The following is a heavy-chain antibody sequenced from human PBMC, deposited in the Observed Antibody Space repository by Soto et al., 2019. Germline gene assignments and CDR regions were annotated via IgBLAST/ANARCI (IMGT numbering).Heavy chain of an antibody. V-gene: IGHV1-69*06. D-gene: IGHD3-22*01. CDR3: ARGGYYDSGFTYFDY. CDR1: GGTFSSYA. CDR2: IIPIFGTA. Sequence: SVKVSCKASGGTFSSYAISWVRQAPGQGLEWMGGIIPIFGTANYAQKFQGRVTITADKSTSTAYMELSSLRSEDTAVYYCARGGYYDSGFTYFDYWGQGTLVTVSS. J-gene: IGHJ4*02.